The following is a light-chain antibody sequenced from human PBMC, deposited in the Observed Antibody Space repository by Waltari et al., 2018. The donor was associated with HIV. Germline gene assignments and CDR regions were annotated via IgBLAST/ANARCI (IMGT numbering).Light chain of an antibody. CDR2: RNE. J-gene: IGLJ3*02. Sequence: QYVLTQPPSASGTHGQRVTIPCSGSTSNIGYNYVYWYQQFPGTAPKLLIYRNEQRPSGVPDRFSGSKSGTSASLAITGLRSEDEADYYCATWDDGLSGRRVFGGGTKLTVL. V-gene: IGLV1-47*01. CDR1: TSNIGYNY. CDR3: ATWDDGLSGRRV.